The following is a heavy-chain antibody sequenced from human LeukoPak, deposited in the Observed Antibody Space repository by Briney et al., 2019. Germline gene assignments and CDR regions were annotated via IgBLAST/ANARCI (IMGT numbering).Heavy chain of an antibody. CDR3: ARYGSGSYVDNAFDI. D-gene: IGHD3-10*01. CDR1: GGSISSGGYS. J-gene: IGHJ3*02. V-gene: IGHV4-30-2*01. Sequence: PSETLSLTCAVSGGSISSGGYSWSWIRQPPGKGLEWIGYIYHSGSTYYNPSLKSRVTISVDRSKNQLSLKLSSVTAADTAVYYCARYGSGSYVDNAFDIWGQGTMVTVSS. CDR2: IYHSGST.